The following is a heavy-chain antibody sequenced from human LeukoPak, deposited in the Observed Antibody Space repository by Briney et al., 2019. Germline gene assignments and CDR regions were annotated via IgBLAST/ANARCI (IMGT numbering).Heavy chain of an antibody. V-gene: IGHV4-59*01. CDR3: ARARIRIFDY. CDR1: GGSISSYY. D-gene: IGHD2-15*01. J-gene: IGHJ4*02. CDR2: IYYSGST. Sequence: PSETLSLTCTVSGGSISSYYWSWLRQPPGKGLEWIGYIYYSGSTNYNPSLKSRVTISVDTSKNQFSLKLSSVTAADTAVYYCARARIRIFDYWGQGTLVTVSS.